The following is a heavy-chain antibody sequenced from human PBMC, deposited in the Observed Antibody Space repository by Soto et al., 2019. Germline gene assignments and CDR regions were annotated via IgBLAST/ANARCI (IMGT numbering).Heavy chain of an antibody. CDR1: GFTFSSYA. CDR3: AKGVRGFDY. J-gene: IGHJ4*02. V-gene: IGHV3-23*01. CDR2: IGGSGGKT. D-gene: IGHD3-10*01. Sequence: EVQLLESGGNLVQPGGSLRLSCAASGFTFSSYAMSWVRQAPGRGLEWVSGIGGSGGKTYYADSVKGRFTISRDNSKNTLYLQMNSLRAEDTAIYYCAKGVRGFDYWGQGTLVTVSS.